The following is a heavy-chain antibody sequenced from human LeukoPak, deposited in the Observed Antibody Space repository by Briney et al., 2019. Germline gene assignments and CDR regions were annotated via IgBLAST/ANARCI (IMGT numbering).Heavy chain of an antibody. D-gene: IGHD2-15*01. CDR1: GYSISSGYY. Sequence: SETLSLTCTVSGYSISSGYYWGWIRQPPGKGLEWIGSIYHSGSTYYNPSLKSRVTISVDTSKNQFSLKLSSVTAADTAVYYCARVGCSGGSCYHDYWGQGTLVTVSS. CDR2: IYHSGST. V-gene: IGHV4-38-2*02. J-gene: IGHJ4*02. CDR3: ARVGCSGGSCYHDY.